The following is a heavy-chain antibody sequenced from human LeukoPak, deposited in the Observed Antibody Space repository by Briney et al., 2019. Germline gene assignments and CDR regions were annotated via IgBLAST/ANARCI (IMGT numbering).Heavy chain of an antibody. D-gene: IGHD2-21*02. CDR3: ARTYCGGDCRGYYYHYYMDV. Sequence: SETLSLTCTVSGGSISSGSYYWSWIWQPAGKGLEWIGRIYTSGSTNYNPSLKSRVTISVDRSKNQFSLKLSSVTAADTAVYYCARTYCGGDCRGYYYHYYMDVWGKGTTVTISS. J-gene: IGHJ6*03. CDR2: IYTSGST. V-gene: IGHV4-61*02. CDR1: GGSISSGSYY.